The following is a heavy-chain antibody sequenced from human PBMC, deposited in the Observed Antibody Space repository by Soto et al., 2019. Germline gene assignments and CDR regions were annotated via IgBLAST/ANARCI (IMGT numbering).Heavy chain of an antibody. D-gene: IGHD3-9*01. Sequence: SETLSLTCAVYGGSFSGYYWSWIRQPPGKGLEWIGEINHSGSTNYNPSLKSRVTISVDTSKNQFSLKLSSVTAADTAVYYCARGRHYDILTGYYKATMPDYWGQGTLVTVS. CDR3: ARGRHYDILTGYYKATMPDY. CDR2: INHSGST. V-gene: IGHV4-34*01. CDR1: GGSFSGYY. J-gene: IGHJ4*02.